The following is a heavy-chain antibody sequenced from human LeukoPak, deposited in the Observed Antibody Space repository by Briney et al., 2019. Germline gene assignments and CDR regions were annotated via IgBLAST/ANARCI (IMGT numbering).Heavy chain of an antibody. V-gene: IGHV3-30*02. CDR3: AKDRRVYDSSAYLDY. J-gene: IGHJ4*02. Sequence: GGSLRLSCAASGFTFSTYGMHWVRQAPGKGLEWVAFVRYDGNNEYYADSVKGRFTISRDNSKNTLYLQMNSLRPEDTAVYYCAKDRRVYDSSAYLDYWGQGTLVTVSS. CDR2: VRYDGNNE. CDR1: GFTFSTYG. D-gene: IGHD3-22*01.